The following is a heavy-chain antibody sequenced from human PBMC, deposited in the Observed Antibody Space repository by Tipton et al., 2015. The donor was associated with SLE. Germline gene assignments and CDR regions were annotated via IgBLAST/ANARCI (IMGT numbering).Heavy chain of an antibody. J-gene: IGHJ6*02. CDR3: AREAMSGYCGMDV. V-gene: IGHV4-59*01. CDR2: IYYNGRT. CDR1: GGSMRNYY. D-gene: IGHD2-2*01. Sequence: TLSLTCSVSGGSMRNYYWSWIRQPPGKGLEWIGNIYYNGRTTYNPSLQSRLTMSVDTPNNQHSLKLSSVTAADTAVYYCAREAMSGYCGMDVWGQGTTVTVTS.